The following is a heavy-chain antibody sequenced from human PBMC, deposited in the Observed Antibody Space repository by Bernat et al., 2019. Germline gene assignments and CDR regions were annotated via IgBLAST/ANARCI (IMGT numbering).Heavy chain of an antibody. Sequence: EVQLLESGGGLVQPGGSLRLSCAASGFTFSSYAMSWVRQAPGKGLEWVSAISGSGGSTYYAASVKGRFTISRDNSKNTLYLQMNSLRAEDTAVYYCAKHYDFWSGYLDYWGQGTLVTVSS. CDR2: ISGSGGST. D-gene: IGHD3-3*01. CDR1: GFTFSSYA. CDR3: AKHYDFWSGYLDY. J-gene: IGHJ4*02. V-gene: IGHV3-23*01.